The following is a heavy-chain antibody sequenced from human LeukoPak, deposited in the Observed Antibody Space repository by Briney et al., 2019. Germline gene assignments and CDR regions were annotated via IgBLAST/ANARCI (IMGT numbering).Heavy chain of an antibody. J-gene: IGHJ6*02. CDR3: ARGEDSSGWYNV. Sequence: GASVKVSCKASGYTFTSYDINWVRQATGQGLEWMGWMNPNSGNTIYAQKFQGRVTMTEDTSTDTAYMELSSLRSEDTAVYYCARGEDSSGWYNVWGQGTTVTVSS. CDR1: GYTFTSYD. D-gene: IGHD6-19*01. CDR2: MNPNSGNT. V-gene: IGHV1-8*02.